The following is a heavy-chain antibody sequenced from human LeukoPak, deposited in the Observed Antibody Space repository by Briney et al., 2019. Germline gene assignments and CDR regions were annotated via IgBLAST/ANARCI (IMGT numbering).Heavy chain of an antibody. CDR3: ARGKGKRIVGATGYFQH. CDR2: MNPNSGNT. CDR1: GYTFTSYG. V-gene: IGHV1-8*03. D-gene: IGHD1-26*01. Sequence: ASVKVSCKASGYTFTSYGINWVRQATGQGLEWMGWMNPNSGNTGYAQKFQGRVTITRNTSISTAYMELSSLRSEDTAVYYCARGKGKRIVGATGYFQHWGQGTLVTVSS. J-gene: IGHJ1*01.